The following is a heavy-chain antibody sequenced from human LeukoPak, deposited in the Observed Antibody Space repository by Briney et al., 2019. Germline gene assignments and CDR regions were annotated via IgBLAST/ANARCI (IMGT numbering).Heavy chain of an antibody. CDR2: ISYDGSNK. J-gene: IGHJ4*02. Sequence: GGSLRLSCAASGFTFSSYGMHWGRQAPGKGLEWVAVISYDGSNKHYADSVKGRFTVSRDNSKNTLYLQMDSLRAEDTAVYYCANDRGYCSGGSCYYLDFWGQGTLVTVSS. CDR1: GFTFSSYG. V-gene: IGHV3-30*18. D-gene: IGHD2-15*01. CDR3: ANDRGYCSGGSCYYLDF.